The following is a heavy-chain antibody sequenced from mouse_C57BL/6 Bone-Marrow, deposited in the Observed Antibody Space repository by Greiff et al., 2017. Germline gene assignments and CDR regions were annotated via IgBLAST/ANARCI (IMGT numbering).Heavy chain of an antibody. CDR3: ARLWDGAWFAY. CDR2: ISNGGGST. J-gene: IGHJ3*01. CDR1: GFTFSDYY. D-gene: IGHD4-1*01. Sequence: DVKLVDSGGGLVQPGGSLKLSCAASGFTFSDYYMYWVRQTPEKRLEWVAYISNGGGSTYYPDTVKGRFTISRDNAKNTLYLQMSRLKSEDTAMYYCARLWDGAWFAYWGQGTLVTVSA. V-gene: IGHV5-12*01.